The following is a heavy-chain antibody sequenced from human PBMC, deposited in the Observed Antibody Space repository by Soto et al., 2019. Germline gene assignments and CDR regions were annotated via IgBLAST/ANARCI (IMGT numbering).Heavy chain of an antibody. Sequence: SETLSLTCTVSGGSISSGDYYWSWIRQPPGKGLEWIGYIYYSGSTYYNPSLKSRVTISVDTSKNQFSLKLSSVTAADTAVYYCARHGPRKTEWLRLPYYYYGMDVWGQGTTVTVSS. V-gene: IGHV4-30-4*01. D-gene: IGHD5-12*01. J-gene: IGHJ6*02. CDR2: IYYSGST. CDR3: ARHGPRKTEWLRLPYYYYGMDV. CDR1: GGSISSGDYY.